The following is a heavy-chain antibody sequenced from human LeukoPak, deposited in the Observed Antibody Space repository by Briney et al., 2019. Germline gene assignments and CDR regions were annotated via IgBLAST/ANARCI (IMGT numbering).Heavy chain of an antibody. Sequence: SETLSLTCTVSGGSISSSSYYWGRIRQPPGKGLEWIGSIYYSGSTYYNPSLKSRVTISVDTSKNHSSLKLSSVTAADTAVYYCARQLGYCSSTSCYADKFDYWGQGTLVTVSA. CDR2: IYYSGST. V-gene: IGHV4-39*01. CDR3: ARQLGYCSSTSCYADKFDY. CDR1: GGSISSSSYY. D-gene: IGHD2-2*01. J-gene: IGHJ4*02.